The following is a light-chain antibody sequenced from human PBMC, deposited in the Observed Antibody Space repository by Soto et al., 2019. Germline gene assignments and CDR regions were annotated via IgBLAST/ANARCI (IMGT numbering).Light chain of an antibody. V-gene: IGKV3-20*01. CDR1: QSVSSNY. Sequence: ALTQSPGTLSSSPGERATLSCRASQSVSSNYLAWYQQKPGQAPRLLIYGASSRATGIPDRFSGSGSGTDFTLTIDRLESEDFAVYFCQQYGDLPWTFGQGTRWISN. CDR3: QQYGDLPWT. CDR2: GAS. J-gene: IGKJ1*01.